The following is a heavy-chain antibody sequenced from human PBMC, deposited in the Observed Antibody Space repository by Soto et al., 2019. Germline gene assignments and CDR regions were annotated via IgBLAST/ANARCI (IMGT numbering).Heavy chain of an antibody. CDR3: ARLPGIAVAGKGPWFDP. D-gene: IGHD6-19*01. J-gene: IGHJ5*02. CDR2: IYYSGST. CDR1: GGSISSYY. V-gene: IGHV4-59*01. Sequence: SETLSLTCTVSGGSISSYYWSWIRQPPGKGLEWIGYIYYSGSTNYNPSLKSRVTISVDTSKNQFSLKLSSVTAADTAVYYCARLPGIAVAGKGPWFDPWGQGTLVTVSS.